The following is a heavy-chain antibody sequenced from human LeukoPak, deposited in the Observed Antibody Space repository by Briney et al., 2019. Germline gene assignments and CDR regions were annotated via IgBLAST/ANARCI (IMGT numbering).Heavy chain of an antibody. J-gene: IGHJ5*02. CDR1: GGSFSGYY. D-gene: IGHD3-3*01. Sequence: ETLSLTCAVYGGSFSGYYWSWIRQPPGKGLEWIGEVSHSGSTNYNPSLKSRVTISVDTSKNQFSLKLSSVTAADTAVYYCATLRFLEWYNWFDPWGQGTLVTVSS. V-gene: IGHV4-34*01. CDR2: VSHSGST. CDR3: ATLRFLEWYNWFDP.